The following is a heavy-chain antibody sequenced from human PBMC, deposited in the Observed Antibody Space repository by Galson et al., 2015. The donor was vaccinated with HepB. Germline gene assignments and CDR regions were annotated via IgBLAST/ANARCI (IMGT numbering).Heavy chain of an antibody. J-gene: IGHJ4*02. CDR3: ARVSGGSSWYGGEIDY. D-gene: IGHD6-13*01. CDR2: INSDGSST. CDR1: GFTFSSYW. V-gene: IGHV3-74*01. Sequence: SLRLSCAASGFTFSSYWMHWVRQAPGKGLVWVSRINSDGSSTSYADSVKGRFTISRDNAKNTLYLQMNSLRAEDTAVYYCARVSGGSSWYGGEIDYWGQGTLVTVSS.